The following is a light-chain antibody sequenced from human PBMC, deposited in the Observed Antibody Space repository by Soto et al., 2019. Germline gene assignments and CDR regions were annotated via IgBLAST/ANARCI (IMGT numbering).Light chain of an antibody. CDR3: QKYNSAPWT. CDR2: AAS. CDR1: QDISDS. J-gene: IGKJ1*01. Sequence: DFRMTQSPSSLSASVGDRVTITCRASQDISDSLAWYQQKPGKVPNLLIFAASTLQSGVPSRFSGSGSGTEFTLTISSLQPEDVATYYCQKYNSAPWTFGQGTKVEVK. V-gene: IGKV1-27*01.